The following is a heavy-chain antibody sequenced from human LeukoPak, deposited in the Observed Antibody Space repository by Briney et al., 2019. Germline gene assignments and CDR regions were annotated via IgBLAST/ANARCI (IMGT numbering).Heavy chain of an antibody. V-gene: IGHV3-33*01. Sequence: GGSLRLSCAASGFTFSSYGMHWVRQAPGKGLEWVAVIWYDGSNKYYADSVKGRFTISRDNSKNTLYLQMNSLRAEDTAVYYCARDPQIGAEYFQHWGQGTLVTVPS. CDR2: IWYDGSNK. CDR3: ARDPQIGAEYFQH. J-gene: IGHJ1*01. CDR1: GFTFSSYG. D-gene: IGHD3-22*01.